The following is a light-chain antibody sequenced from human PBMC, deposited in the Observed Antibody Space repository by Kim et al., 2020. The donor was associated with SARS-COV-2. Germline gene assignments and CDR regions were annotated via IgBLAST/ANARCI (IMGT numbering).Light chain of an antibody. CDR1: SSNIGTYS. CDR3: AAWDDSLNGVV. CDR2: RND. V-gene: IGLV1-47*01. J-gene: IGLJ3*02. Sequence: QPALTQPPAASGTPGQRVTISCSGSSSNIGTYSIYWYQHLPGAAPTLLIYRNDQRRSGVPDRFSGSKSGTSASLAISGLRSEDEADYYCAAWDDSLNGVVFGGGTQLTVL.